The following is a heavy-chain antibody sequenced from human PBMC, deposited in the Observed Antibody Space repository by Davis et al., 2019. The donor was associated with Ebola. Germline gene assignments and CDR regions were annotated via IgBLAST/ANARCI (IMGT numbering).Heavy chain of an antibody. D-gene: IGHD6-13*01. J-gene: IGHJ4*02. Sequence: SETLSLTCTVSGGSVSSGSYYWIWIRQPPGKGLEWIGYIYYSGSTNYNPSLKSRVTISVDTSKNQFSLKLSSVTAADTAVYYCAGGSPLDYWGQGTLVTVSS. V-gene: IGHV4-61*01. CDR3: AGGSPLDY. CDR1: GGSVSSGSYY. CDR2: IYYSGST.